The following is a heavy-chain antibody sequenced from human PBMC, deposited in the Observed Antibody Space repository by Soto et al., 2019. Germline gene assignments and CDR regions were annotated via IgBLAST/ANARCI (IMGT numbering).Heavy chain of an antibody. CDR2: ISSSSSYI. J-gene: IGHJ6*02. V-gene: IGHV3-21*01. CDR1: GFTFSSYS. D-gene: IGHD3-16*01. Sequence: GGSLRLSCAASGFTFSSYSMNWVRQAPGKGLEWVSPISSSSSYIYYADSVKGRFTISTDNTKNSLYLQMNSLRAEDAGVYYCAREMPFYDLGVWGRGTTVSVSS. CDR3: AREMPFYDLGV.